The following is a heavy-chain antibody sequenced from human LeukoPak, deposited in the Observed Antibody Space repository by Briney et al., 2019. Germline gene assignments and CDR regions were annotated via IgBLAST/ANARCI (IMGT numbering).Heavy chain of an antibody. Sequence: ASVKVSCKASGYTFTGYYMHWVRQAPGQGLEWMGWINPNSGGTNYAQKFQGRATMTRDTSISTAYMELSRLRSDDTAVYYCARDRTMVRGVIIGYWGQGTLVTVSS. J-gene: IGHJ4*02. CDR1: GYTFTGYY. CDR2: INPNSGGT. V-gene: IGHV1-2*02. CDR3: ARDRTMVRGVIIGY. D-gene: IGHD3-10*01.